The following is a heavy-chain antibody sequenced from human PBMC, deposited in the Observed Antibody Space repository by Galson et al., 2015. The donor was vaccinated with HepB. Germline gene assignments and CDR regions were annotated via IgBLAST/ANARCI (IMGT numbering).Heavy chain of an antibody. Sequence: SLRLSCAASGFTFSSYNMNWVRQAPGKGLEWVSSISSSSSYIYYADSVKGRFTISRDNAKNSLYLQMNSLRAEDTAVYYCAREEVVVVPAASDAFDIWGQGTMVTVSS. CDR3: AREEVVVVPAASDAFDI. J-gene: IGHJ3*02. V-gene: IGHV3-21*01. D-gene: IGHD2-2*01. CDR2: ISSSSSYI. CDR1: GFTFSSYN.